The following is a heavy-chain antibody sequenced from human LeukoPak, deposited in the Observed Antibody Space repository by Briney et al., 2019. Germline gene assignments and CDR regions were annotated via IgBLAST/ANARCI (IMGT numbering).Heavy chain of an antibody. Sequence: GSLRLSCAASGFTFSSYAMHWVRQAPGKGLEWVAVISYDGSNKYYADSVKGRFTISRDNSKNTLFLQFNSLRADDTAVYYCAKGRGTTVTAAANYWGQGTLVTVSS. CDR1: GFTFSSYA. D-gene: IGHD4-17*01. J-gene: IGHJ4*02. CDR3: AKGRGTTVTAAANY. V-gene: IGHV3-30-3*01. CDR2: ISYDGSNK.